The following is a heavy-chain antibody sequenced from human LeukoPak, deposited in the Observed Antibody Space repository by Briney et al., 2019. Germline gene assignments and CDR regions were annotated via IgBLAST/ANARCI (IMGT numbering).Heavy chain of an antibody. CDR3: ARFRGIRYFDC. CDR2: IYSGGST. CDR1: GFTVSSNY. Sequence: GRSLRLSCAASGFTVSSNYMSWVRQAPGKGLEWVSVIYSGGSTYYADSVKGRFTISRDNSKNTLYLQMNSLRAEDTAVYYCARFRGIRYFDCWGQGTLVTVSS. V-gene: IGHV3-53*01. J-gene: IGHJ4*02. D-gene: IGHD3-9*01.